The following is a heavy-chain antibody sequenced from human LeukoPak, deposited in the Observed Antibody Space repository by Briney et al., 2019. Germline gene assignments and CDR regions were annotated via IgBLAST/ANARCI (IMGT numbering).Heavy chain of an antibody. D-gene: IGHD3-16*01. CDR1: GFTFNNYY. J-gene: IGHJ4*02. Sequence: RGSLRLSCAASGFTFNNYYMNWVRQAPGKGLEWVSYISSSSSTIYYADSVKGRFTISRDNAKNSLFLQMMSLRAEDAAVYYCARGVYYFDYWGQGTLVTVSS. CDR2: ISSSSSTI. CDR3: ARGVYYFDY. V-gene: IGHV3-48*04.